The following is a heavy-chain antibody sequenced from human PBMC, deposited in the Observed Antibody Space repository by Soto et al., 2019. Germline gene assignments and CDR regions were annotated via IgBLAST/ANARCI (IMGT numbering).Heavy chain of an antibody. D-gene: IGHD3-3*01. CDR3: AKGSIPYKIFGVVNEMDV. Sequence: PGGSLRLSCAASGFTFSSYGMHWVRQAPGKGLEWVAVISYDGSNKYYADSVKGRFTISRDNSKNTLYLQMNSLRAEDTAVYYCAKGSIPYKIFGVVNEMDVWGQGTKVTVSS. V-gene: IGHV3-30*18. CDR1: GFTFSSYG. CDR2: ISYDGSNK. J-gene: IGHJ6*02.